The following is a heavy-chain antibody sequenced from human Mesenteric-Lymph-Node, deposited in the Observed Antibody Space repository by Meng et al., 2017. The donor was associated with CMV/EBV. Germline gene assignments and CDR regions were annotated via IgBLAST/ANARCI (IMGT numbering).Heavy chain of an antibody. CDR1: GGSISSSSYY. V-gene: IGHV4-39*01. J-gene: IGHJ4*02. Sequence: SGGSISSSSYYWGWLRQPPGKGLEWIGSIYYSGSTYYNPSLKSRVTISVDTSKNQFSLKLSSVTAADTAVYYCARQRSRGVIIFDYWGQGTLVTVSS. CDR2: IYYSGST. D-gene: IGHD3-10*01. CDR3: ARQRSRGVIIFDY.